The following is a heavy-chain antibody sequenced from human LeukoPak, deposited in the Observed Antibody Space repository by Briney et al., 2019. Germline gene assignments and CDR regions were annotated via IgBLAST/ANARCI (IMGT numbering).Heavy chain of an antibody. CDR3: AAVLGQEYYFDY. CDR1: GFTFSSYG. Sequence: GGSLRLSCAASGFTFSSYGMHWVRQAPGKGLEWVAVIWYDGSNKYYADSVKGRFTISRDNSKNTLYLQMNSLRAEDTAVYYCAAVLGQEYYFDYWGQGTLVTVSS. CDR2: IWYDGSNK. J-gene: IGHJ4*02. D-gene: IGHD2-15*01. V-gene: IGHV3-33*01.